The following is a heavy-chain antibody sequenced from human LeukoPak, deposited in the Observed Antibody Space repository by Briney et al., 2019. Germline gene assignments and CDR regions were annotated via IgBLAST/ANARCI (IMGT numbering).Heavy chain of an antibody. Sequence: GGSLRLSCAASGFTFSSYGMHWVRQAPSKGLEWVAVIWYDGSNKYYADSVKGRFTISRDNSKNTLYLQMNSLRAEDTAVYYCAKDRDPLDIVATIPDYWGQGTLVTVSS. V-gene: IGHV3-33*06. CDR1: GFTFSSYG. CDR3: AKDRDPLDIVATIPDY. D-gene: IGHD5-12*01. CDR2: IWYDGSNK. J-gene: IGHJ4*02.